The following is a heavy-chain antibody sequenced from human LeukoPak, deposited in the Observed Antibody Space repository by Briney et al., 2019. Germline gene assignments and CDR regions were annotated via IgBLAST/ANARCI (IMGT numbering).Heavy chain of an antibody. CDR3: AREVVPAAIVYYYYYMDV. J-gene: IGHJ6*03. V-gene: IGHV3-7*03. D-gene: IGHD2-2*01. CDR2: IKQDGSEK. Sequence: HPGGSLRLSCAASGFTFSSYWMTWVRQAPGKGLEWVANIKQDGSEKYYADSVKGRFTISRDNAKNSLYLQMNSLRAEDTALYYRAREVVPAAIVYYYYYMDVWGKGTTVTVSS. CDR1: GFTFSSYW.